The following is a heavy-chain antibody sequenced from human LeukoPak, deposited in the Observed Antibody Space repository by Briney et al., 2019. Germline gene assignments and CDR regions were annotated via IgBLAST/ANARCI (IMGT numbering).Heavy chain of an antibody. J-gene: IGHJ6*03. V-gene: IGHV1-18*01. D-gene: IGHD1-14*01. CDR3: ARVGSPAGTGYYYYMDV. CDR1: GYTLTSYG. Sequence: ASVKVSCKASGYTLTSYGISWVRQAPGQGLEWMGWISAYNGNTNYAQKLQGRVTMTTDTSTSTAYMELRSLRSDDTAVYYCARVGSPAGTGYYYYMDVWGKGTTVTVSS. CDR2: ISAYNGNT.